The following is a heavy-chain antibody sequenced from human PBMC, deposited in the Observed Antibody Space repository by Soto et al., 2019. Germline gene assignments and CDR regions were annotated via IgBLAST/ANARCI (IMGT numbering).Heavy chain of an antibody. CDR1: GGSISSRSHY. CDR2: SYYRGST. V-gene: IGHV4-39*01. Sequence: QLLESGPGLVKPSETLSLICTVSGGSISSRSHYWGWIRQSPGKHLEWIGSSYYRGSTHYNPSLKTRVTISVDTSKNQGSLKVYSVTAADTAVYYCATADGFGVVTPFFEYWGQGILVTVSS. D-gene: IGHD3-3*01. CDR3: ATADGFGVVTPFFEY. J-gene: IGHJ4*02.